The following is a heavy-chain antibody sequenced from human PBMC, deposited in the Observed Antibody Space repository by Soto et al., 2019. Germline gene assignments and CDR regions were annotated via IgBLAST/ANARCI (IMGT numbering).Heavy chain of an antibody. J-gene: IGHJ4*02. CDR1: GFTFSSYS. Sequence: GGSLRLSCAASGFTFSSYSMNWVRQAPGKGLERVSSISSSSSYIYYADSVKGRFTISRDNAKNSLYLQMNSLRAEDTAVYYCARDPSQDYYDSSGYYPFDYWGQGTLVTVSS. CDR2: ISSSSSYI. V-gene: IGHV3-21*01. D-gene: IGHD3-22*01. CDR3: ARDPSQDYYDSSGYYPFDY.